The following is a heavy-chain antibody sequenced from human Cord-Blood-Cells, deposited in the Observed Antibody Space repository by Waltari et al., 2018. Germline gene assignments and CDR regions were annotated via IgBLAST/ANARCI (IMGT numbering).Heavy chain of an antibody. J-gene: IGHJ3*02. CDR2: IYYSGRT. V-gene: IGHV4-39*01. Sequence: QLQLQESGPGLVKPSETLSLTCAFSGGSISSSSYYCGWNRQPPGKGLEWIGSIYYSGRTYYNTSLKSRVTISVDTSKNQFSLKLRSVTAADTAVYYCARHKRTGDKDAFDIWGQGTMVTVSS. D-gene: IGHD7-27*01. CDR3: ARHKRTGDKDAFDI. CDR1: GGSISSSSYY.